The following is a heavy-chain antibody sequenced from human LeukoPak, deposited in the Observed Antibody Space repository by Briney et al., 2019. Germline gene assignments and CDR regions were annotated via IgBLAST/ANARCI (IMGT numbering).Heavy chain of an antibody. CDR2: IKTDGTSP. D-gene: IGHD3-3*01. V-gene: IGHV3-74*01. Sequence: GGSLRLSCAASGFTFSNYWMHWVRQAPGKGLVWVSRIKTDGTSPSYVDSVKGRFTISRDNAKNTLYLQMNSLRAEDTAVYYCARGGDFWSGYHDYWGQGTLVTASS. CDR3: ARGGDFWSGYHDY. CDR1: GFTFSNYW. J-gene: IGHJ4*02.